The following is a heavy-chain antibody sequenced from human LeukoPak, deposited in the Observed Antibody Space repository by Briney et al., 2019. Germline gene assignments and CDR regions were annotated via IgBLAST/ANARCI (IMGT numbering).Heavy chain of an antibody. D-gene: IGHD6-13*01. V-gene: IGHV1-2*02. CDR1: EYTFTDYS. Sequence: ASVEVSCKASEYTFTDYSMHWVRQAPGQGLEWMGWINPNSGDTDYAQKFQGRVTMTRDTSISTAYLEVSRLTSDDTAVYFCARDAIAAAGAGAWGQGTLVTVSS. CDR2: INPNSGDT. J-gene: IGHJ4*02. CDR3: ARDAIAAAGAGA.